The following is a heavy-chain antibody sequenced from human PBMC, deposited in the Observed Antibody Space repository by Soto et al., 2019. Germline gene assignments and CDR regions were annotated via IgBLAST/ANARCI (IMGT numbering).Heavy chain of an antibody. CDR2: IKQDGSEK. CDR1: GFTFSSYW. V-gene: IGHV3-7*01. CDR3: ARDYRGYSYDLYYFDY. Sequence: PLGVLRLSCAASGFTFSSYWMSWVRQAPGKGLEWVANIKQDGSEKYYVDSVKGRFTISRDNAKNSLYLQMNSLRAEDTAVYYCARDYRGYSYDLYYFDYWGQGTLVTVSS. D-gene: IGHD5-18*01. J-gene: IGHJ4*02.